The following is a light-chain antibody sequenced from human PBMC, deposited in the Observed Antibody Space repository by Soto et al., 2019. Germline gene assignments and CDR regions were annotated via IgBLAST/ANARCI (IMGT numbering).Light chain of an antibody. CDR2: DAS. CDR3: QGYT. J-gene: IGKJ2*01. CDR1: QSISSW. V-gene: IGKV1-5*01. Sequence: DIPMTQSPSTLSASVGDRVTITCRASQSISSWLAWYQQKPGKAPKLLIYDASSLESGVPSRFSGSGSGTEFTLTISSLQPDDFATYYCQGYTFGQGTKLEIK.